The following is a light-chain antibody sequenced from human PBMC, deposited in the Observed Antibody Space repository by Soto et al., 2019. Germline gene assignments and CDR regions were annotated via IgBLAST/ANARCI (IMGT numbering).Light chain of an antibody. CDR2: GAS. J-gene: IGKJ2*01. Sequence: EIVLTQSPGTLSLSPGERATLSCRASQSVSSNYLAWYQQKPGQAPRLLIYGASSRATGIPDRFSGSGSGTDFTLTISRLEPEDFAVYYCQHCRSAYTFGQGTTLEIK. CDR1: QSVSSNY. CDR3: QHCRSAYT. V-gene: IGKV3-20*01.